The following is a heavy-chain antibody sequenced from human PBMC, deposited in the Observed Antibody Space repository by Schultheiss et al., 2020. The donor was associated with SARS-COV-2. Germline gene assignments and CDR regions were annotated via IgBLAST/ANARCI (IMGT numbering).Heavy chain of an antibody. D-gene: IGHD3-10*01. CDR1: GYTFTGYY. CDR2: INPNSGGT. V-gene: IGHV1-2*02. CDR3: ARDVTMVRGVIGRNWFDP. J-gene: IGHJ5*02. Sequence: ASVKVSCKASGYTFTGYYMHWVRQAPGHGLEWMGWINPNSGGTNYAQKFQGRVTMTRDTSISTAYMELSRLRSDDTAVYYCARDVTMVRGVIGRNWFDPWGQGTRVTVAS.